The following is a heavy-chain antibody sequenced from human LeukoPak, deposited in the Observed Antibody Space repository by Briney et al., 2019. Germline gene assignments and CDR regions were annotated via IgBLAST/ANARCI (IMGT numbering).Heavy chain of an antibody. CDR3: ARAQPPYYDFWSGYYYYYYMDV. V-gene: IGHV3-23*01. D-gene: IGHD3-3*01. CDR2: ISGSGGST. J-gene: IGHJ6*03. CDR1: GFTFSSYA. Sequence: TGGSLRLSCAASGFTFSSYAMSWVRQAPGKGLEWVSAISGSGGSTYYADSVKGRFTISRDNAKNTLYLQMNSLRAEDTSVYYCARAQPPYYDFWSGYYYYYYMDVWGKGTTVTVSS.